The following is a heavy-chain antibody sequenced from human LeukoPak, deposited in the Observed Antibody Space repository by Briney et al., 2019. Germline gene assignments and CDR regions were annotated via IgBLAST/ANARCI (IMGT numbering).Heavy chain of an antibody. J-gene: IGHJ3*02. Sequence: SQTLSLTCTVSGGSISSGSYYWSWIRQPAGKGLEWIGRIYTSGSTNYNPSLKSRVTISVDTSKNQFSLKLSSVTAADTAVYYCAREAPLRTPYSSSWDAFDIWGQGTMVTVSS. V-gene: IGHV4-61*02. CDR1: GGSISSGSYY. D-gene: IGHD6-13*01. CDR2: IYTSGST. CDR3: AREAPLRTPYSSSWDAFDI.